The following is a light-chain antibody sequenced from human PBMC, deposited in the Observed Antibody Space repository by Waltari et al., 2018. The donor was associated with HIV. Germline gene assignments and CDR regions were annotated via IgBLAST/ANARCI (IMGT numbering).Light chain of an antibody. CDR2: WAS. V-gene: IGKV4-1*01. J-gene: IGKJ1*01. Sequence: DIVMTQSPDSLAVSLGERATINCKSSQSVLYSSNNRNHLAWYQQKPGQPPKLLNYWASTRESGVPARFSGSGSGTDFSLTISSLQAEDVAVYYCQQYHSIPWTFGQGTKVEIK. CDR3: QQYHSIPWT. CDR1: QSVLYSSNNRNH.